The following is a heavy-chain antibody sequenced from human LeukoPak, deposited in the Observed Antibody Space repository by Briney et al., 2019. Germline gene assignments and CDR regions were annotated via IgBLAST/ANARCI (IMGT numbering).Heavy chain of an antibody. Sequence: SVKVSCKASGGTFSSYAISWVRQATGQGLEWMGGIIPIFGTANYAQKFQGRVTITADKSTSTAYMELSSLRSEDTAVYYCARDRNSMITFGGVIDLWGQGTLVTVSS. CDR3: ARDRNSMITFGGVIDL. V-gene: IGHV1-69*06. J-gene: IGHJ5*02. D-gene: IGHD3-16*01. CDR1: GGTFSSYA. CDR2: IIPIFGTA.